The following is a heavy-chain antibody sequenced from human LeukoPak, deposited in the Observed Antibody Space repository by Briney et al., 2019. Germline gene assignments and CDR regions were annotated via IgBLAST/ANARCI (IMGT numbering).Heavy chain of an antibody. CDR3: AKGSHNSMVRGPREN. D-gene: IGHD3-10*01. Sequence: PGGSLRLSCAASSFTFSNYGMHWVRQAPGKGLEWVAVIWFDGTSKYYADSVKGRFTISSDNSKNTLYLQMNSLRAEETAVYYCAKGSHNSMVRGPRENLGQGTLVTVSS. V-gene: IGHV3-33*06. CDR1: SFTFSNYG. CDR2: IWFDGTSK. J-gene: IGHJ4*02.